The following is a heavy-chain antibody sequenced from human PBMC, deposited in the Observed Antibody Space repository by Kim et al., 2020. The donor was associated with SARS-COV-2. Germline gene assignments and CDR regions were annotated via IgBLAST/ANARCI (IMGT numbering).Heavy chain of an antibody. Sequence: SETLSLTCAVYGGSFSGYYWSWIRQPPGKGLEWIGEINHSGSTNYNPSLKSRVTISVDTSKNQFSLKLSSVTAADTTVDYCARGGSSWHIDYWGQGTLVTVSS. D-gene: IGHD6-13*01. CDR3: ARGGSSWHIDY. CDR1: GGSFSGYY. V-gene: IGHV4-34*01. J-gene: IGHJ4*02. CDR2: INHSGST.